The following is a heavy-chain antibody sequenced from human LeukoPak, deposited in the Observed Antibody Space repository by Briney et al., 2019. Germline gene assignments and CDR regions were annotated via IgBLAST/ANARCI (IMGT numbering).Heavy chain of an antibody. Sequence: SETLSLTCAVYGGSFSGYYWSWIRQPPGKGLEWIGEINHSGSTNYNPSLKSRVTISVATSKNQFSLSLSSVTAADTAVYYCARADDFRMDVWGQGTTVTVSS. CDR2: INHSGST. CDR1: GGSFSGYY. V-gene: IGHV4-34*01. D-gene: IGHD2-21*02. J-gene: IGHJ6*02. CDR3: ARADDFRMDV.